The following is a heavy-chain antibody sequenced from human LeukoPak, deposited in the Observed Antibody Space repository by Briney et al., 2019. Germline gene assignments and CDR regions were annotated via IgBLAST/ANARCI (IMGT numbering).Heavy chain of an antibody. CDR2: ISGSGDST. CDR1: GFTFSSYA. CDR3: ARDYDGSGYFGY. D-gene: IGHD3-22*01. Sequence: GGSLRLSCAASGFTFSSYAMSWVRQAPGKGLEWVSGISGSGDSTYYGDSVKGRFAISRDNAKNSLYLQMNSLRAEDTAVYYCARDYDGSGYFGYWGQGTLVTVSS. J-gene: IGHJ4*02. V-gene: IGHV3-23*01.